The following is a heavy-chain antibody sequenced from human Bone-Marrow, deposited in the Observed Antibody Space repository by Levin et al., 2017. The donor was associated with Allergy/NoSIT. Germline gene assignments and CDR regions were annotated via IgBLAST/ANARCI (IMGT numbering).Heavy chain of an antibody. V-gene: IGHV4-4*02. Sequence: PGGSLRLSCAVSGGSIITNNWWMWVRQSPGKGLEWIGEIYHTGSVTYNPSLKSRVTMSVDTSKNHFSLNLNSVTAADTGIYYCAREAGAGTFKGFDYWGQGTLVTVSS. CDR3: AREAGAGTFKGFDY. J-gene: IGHJ4*02. D-gene: IGHD3-10*01. CDR1: GGSIITNNW. CDR2: IYHTGSV.